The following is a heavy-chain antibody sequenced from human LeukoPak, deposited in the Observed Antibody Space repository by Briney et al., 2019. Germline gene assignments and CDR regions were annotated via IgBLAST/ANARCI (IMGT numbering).Heavy chain of an antibody. CDR1: GYTFTSYY. D-gene: IGHD5-18*01. V-gene: IGHV1-46*01. CDR2: INPSGGST. J-gene: IGHJ4*02. CDR3: ARDVIQLWPRGVIDS. Sequence: ASVKVSCKASGYTFTSYYMHWVRQAPGQGLEWMGIINPSGGSTSYAQKFQGRVTMTRDMSTSTVYMELSSLRSEDTAVYYCARDVIQLWPRGVIDSWGQGTLVTVSS.